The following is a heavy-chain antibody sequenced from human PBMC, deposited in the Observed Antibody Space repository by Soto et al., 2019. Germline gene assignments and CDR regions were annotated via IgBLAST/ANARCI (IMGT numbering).Heavy chain of an antibody. J-gene: IGHJ4*02. V-gene: IGHV4-59*01. CDR3: ARDGGKGRGVIGHY. CDR1: GGSISRSY. Sequence: SETPSLTCTVSGGSISRSYWRCIRQPPGKGLERIGYIYYNGPTNYNPSLKSRATILLDTSTNQFSLTLTSVTAADTAVYYCARDGGKGRGVIGHYWGRGSLVTVSS. D-gene: IGHD3-16*02. CDR2: IYYNGPT.